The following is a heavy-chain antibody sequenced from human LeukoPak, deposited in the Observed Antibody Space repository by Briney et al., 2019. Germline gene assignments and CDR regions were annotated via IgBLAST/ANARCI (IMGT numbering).Heavy chain of an antibody. V-gene: IGHV4-30-4*01. J-gene: IGHJ2*01. Sequence: PSQTLSLTCTVSGGSISSGDYYWTWIRQPPGRGLEWIGYIYYSGSTYYNPSLKSRFTISLDTSKNQFSLKLSSVTAADTAVYYCARDPADITAAVPLGYFDLWGRGTLVTASS. D-gene: IGHD6-13*01. CDR1: GGSISSGDYY. CDR2: IYYSGST. CDR3: ARDPADITAAVPLGYFDL.